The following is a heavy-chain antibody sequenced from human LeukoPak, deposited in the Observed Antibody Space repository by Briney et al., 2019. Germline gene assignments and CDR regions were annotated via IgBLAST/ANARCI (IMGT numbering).Heavy chain of an antibody. J-gene: IGHJ4*02. CDR1: GFTFSSYG. Sequence: GGSLRLSCAASGFTFSSYGMSWVRQAPGKGLEWVSGTTGSGSSTYYADSVKGRFTISRDNSKNTLYLQMNSLRDEDTAIYYCVRSFDYWGQGTLVTVSS. CDR2: TTGSGSST. CDR3: VRSFDY. V-gene: IGHV3-23*01.